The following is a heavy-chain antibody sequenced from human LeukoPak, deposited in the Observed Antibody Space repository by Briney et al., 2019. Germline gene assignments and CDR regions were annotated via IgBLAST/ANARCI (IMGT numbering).Heavy chain of an antibody. Sequence: EGSLRLSCAASGFTFSSYGMHWVRQAPGKGLEWVAVIWYDGSNKYYADSVKGRFTISRDNSKNTLYLQMNSLRAEDTAVYYCARDPTDYYGSGRYILIFDYWGQGTLVTVSS. D-gene: IGHD3-10*01. V-gene: IGHV3-33*01. J-gene: IGHJ4*02. CDR1: GFTFSSYG. CDR2: IWYDGSNK. CDR3: ARDPTDYYGSGRYILIFDY.